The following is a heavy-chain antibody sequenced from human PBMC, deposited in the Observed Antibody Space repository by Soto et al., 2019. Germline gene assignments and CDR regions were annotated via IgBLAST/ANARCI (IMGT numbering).Heavy chain of an antibody. J-gene: IGHJ3*02. V-gene: IGHV3-11*06. CDR1: GFTFSDYY. CDR2: LSSSSSYT. Sequence: QVQLVESGGGLVKPGGSLRLSCAASGFTFSDYYMSWIRQAPGKGLEWVSYLSSSSSYTNYADSVKGRFTISRDNAKNSLYLQRSSLRAEDTAVYYCARDTGGDAFDIWGQGTMVTVSS. CDR3: ARDTGGDAFDI. D-gene: IGHD3-10*01.